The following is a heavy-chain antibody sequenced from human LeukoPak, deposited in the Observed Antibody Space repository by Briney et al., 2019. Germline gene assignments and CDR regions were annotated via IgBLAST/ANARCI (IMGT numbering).Heavy chain of an antibody. Sequence: GGSLRLSCAASGFTVSSNYMSWVRQAPGKGLEWVSVIYSGGSTYYADSVKGRFTISRDNSKNTLFLQMGSLRADDMAVYYCARWGSTSCYDYWGQGTLVAVSS. CDR3: ARWGSTSCYDY. CDR1: GFTVSSNY. J-gene: IGHJ4*02. D-gene: IGHD2-2*01. V-gene: IGHV3-66*01. CDR2: IYSGGST.